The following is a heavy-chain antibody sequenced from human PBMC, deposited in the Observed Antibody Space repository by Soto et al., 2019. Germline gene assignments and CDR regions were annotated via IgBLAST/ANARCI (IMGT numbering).Heavy chain of an antibody. CDR3: ARLTTYGDLDY. CDR2: IYYSGST. CDR1: GGSISSSSYY. Sequence: SETLSLTCTVSGGSISSSSYYWGWIRQPPGKGLEWIGSIYYSGSTYYNPSLKSRVTISVDTSKNQFSLKLSSVTAADTAVYYCARLTTYGDLDYSGQGTLVS. J-gene: IGHJ4*02. D-gene: IGHD4-17*01. V-gene: IGHV4-39*01.